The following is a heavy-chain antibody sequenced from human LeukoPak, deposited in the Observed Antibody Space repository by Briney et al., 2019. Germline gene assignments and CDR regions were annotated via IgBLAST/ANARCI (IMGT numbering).Heavy chain of an antibody. D-gene: IGHD2-2*01. CDR3: ARDSMYAFDI. CDR1: GFTFSSYS. CDR2: FSTSSGTI. Sequence: GGSLRLSCAASGFTFSSYSMNWVRQAPGKGLEWISYFSTSSGTISYADSVRGRFTISRDNAKNSLYLQMNSLRAEDTAVYYCARDSMYAFDIWGQGTMVTVSS. V-gene: IGHV3-48*01. J-gene: IGHJ3*02.